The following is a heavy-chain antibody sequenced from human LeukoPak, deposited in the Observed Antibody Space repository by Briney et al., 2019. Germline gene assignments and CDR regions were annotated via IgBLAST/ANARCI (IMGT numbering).Heavy chain of an antibody. CDR1: GGSISSGDYY. J-gene: IGHJ4*02. CDR3: ARERGRYYDSSPN. Sequence: PSETLPLTCTVSGGSISSGDYYWSWIRQPPGKGLEWIGYIYYSGSTYYNPSLKSRLTISVDTSKNQFSLKLSSVTAADTAVYYCARERGRYYDSSPNWGQGTLVTVSS. D-gene: IGHD3-22*01. V-gene: IGHV4-30-4*01. CDR2: IYYSGST.